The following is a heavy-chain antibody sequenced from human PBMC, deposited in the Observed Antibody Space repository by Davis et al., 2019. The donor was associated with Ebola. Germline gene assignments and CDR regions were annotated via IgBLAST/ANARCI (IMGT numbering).Heavy chain of an antibody. Sequence: MPSETLSLTCTVSGGSISSSSYYWGWLRQPPGKGLEWIGSIYYSGSPYYNPSLKSRVTISVDTSKNQFSLKLSSVTAADTAVYYCARAPNYSGYFDYWGQGTLVTVSS. J-gene: IGHJ4*02. CDR1: GGSISSSSYY. CDR2: IYYSGSP. CDR3: ARAPNYSGYFDY. D-gene: IGHD4-11*01. V-gene: IGHV4-39*07.